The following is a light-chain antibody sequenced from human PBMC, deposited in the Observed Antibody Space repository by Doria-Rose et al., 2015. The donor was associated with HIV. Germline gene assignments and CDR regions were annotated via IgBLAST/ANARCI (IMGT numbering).Light chain of an antibody. CDR1: QSVLFNSNNKNY. Sequence: EIVMTQSPDSLAVSLGERATINCKSSQSVLFNSNNKNYLAWYQQKPGQPPKLLIYWASTRESGVPDRFSGSGSGPDFTLTISSLQAEDVAAYYCQQYYSIPITFGQGTRLEIK. J-gene: IGKJ5*01. V-gene: IGKV4-1*01. CDR2: WAS. CDR3: QQYYSIPIT.